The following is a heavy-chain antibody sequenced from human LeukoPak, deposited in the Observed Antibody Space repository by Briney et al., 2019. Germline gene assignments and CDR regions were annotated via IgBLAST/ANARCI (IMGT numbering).Heavy chain of an antibody. CDR2: ASYDGSIE. CDR3: AKDFYAFSGSGQNWFDP. J-gene: IGHJ5*02. Sequence: GGSLRLSCAASGFTFSSYWMHWVRQAPGKGLEWVAIASYDGSIEHYADSVKGRFTISRDTSKNTLYLQMNSLRAEDTAVYYCAKDFYAFSGSGQNWFDPWGQGTLVTVSS. D-gene: IGHD3-10*01. CDR1: GFTFSSYW. V-gene: IGHV3-30*18.